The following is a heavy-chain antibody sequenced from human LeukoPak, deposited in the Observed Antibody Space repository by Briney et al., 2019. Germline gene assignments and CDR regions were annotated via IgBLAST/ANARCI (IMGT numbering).Heavy chain of an antibody. CDR2: IYYSGST. D-gene: IGHD6-19*01. J-gene: IGHJ6*02. Sequence: SETLSLTCTVSGGSISSYYWSWIRQPPGKGLEWIGYIYYSGSTNYNPSLKSRVTISVDASKNQFSLKLSSVTAADTAVYYCARHGKQWQGYYYYGMDVWGQGTTVTVSS. CDR3: ARHGKQWQGYYYYGMDV. CDR1: GGSISSYY. V-gene: IGHV4-59*08.